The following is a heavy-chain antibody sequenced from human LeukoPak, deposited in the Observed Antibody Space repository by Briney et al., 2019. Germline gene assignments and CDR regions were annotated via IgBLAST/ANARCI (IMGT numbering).Heavy chain of an antibody. V-gene: IGHV3-48*03. D-gene: IGHD6-19*01. CDR3: ASSPPGIAVAGIDY. CDR2: ISSSGSTI. J-gene: IGHJ4*02. Sequence: GGSLRLSCAASGFTFSSYEMNWVRQAPGKGLEWVSYISSSGSTIYYADSVKGRFTISRDNAKNSLYLQMNSLRAEDTAVYYCASSPPGIAVAGIDYWGQGTLVTVSS. CDR1: GFTFSSYE.